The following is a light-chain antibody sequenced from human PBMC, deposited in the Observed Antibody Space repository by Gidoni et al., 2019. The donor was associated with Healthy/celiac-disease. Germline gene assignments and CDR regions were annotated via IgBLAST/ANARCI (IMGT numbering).Light chain of an antibody. CDR3: QQSYSTPIT. CDR2: AAS. Sequence: DIQMTQSPSSLSASVGDRVTITCRASQIISSYLNWYQQKPGKAPKLLIYAASSLQSGVPSRFSGSGSGTDFTLTISSLQPEDFATYYCQQSYSTPITFGGGTKVEIK. CDR1: QIISSY. V-gene: IGKV1-39*01. J-gene: IGKJ4*01.